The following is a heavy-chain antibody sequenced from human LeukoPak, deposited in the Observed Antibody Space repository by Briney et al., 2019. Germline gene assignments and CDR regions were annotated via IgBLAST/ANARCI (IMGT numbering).Heavy chain of an antibody. CDR1: GFTFSSYG. CDR3: ARSCGGDCYSSHRYYFDY. CDR2: IWYDGSNK. Sequence: GRSLRLSCVVSGFTFSSYGMHWVRQAPGKGLEWVALIWYDGSNKYYADSVKGRFTISRDNSKNTLYLQMNSLRADDTAVYYCARSCGGDCYSSHRYYFDYWGQGSLVTVSS. J-gene: IGHJ4*02. V-gene: IGHV3-33*01. D-gene: IGHD2-21*02.